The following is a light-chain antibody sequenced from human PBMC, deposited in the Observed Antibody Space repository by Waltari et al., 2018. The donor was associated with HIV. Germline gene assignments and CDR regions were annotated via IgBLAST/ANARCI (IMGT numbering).Light chain of an antibody. CDR3: HQRSNWPIT. Sequence: EIVLTQSPATLSLSPGERATLSCRASQRVSSYLAWSQKKPGQAPRRLIYGASSRATGIPARFSGSGSGTDFTLTISSLEPGDFGVYYCHQRSNWPITFGQGTRLEIK. CDR2: GAS. J-gene: IGKJ5*01. V-gene: IGKV3-11*01. CDR1: QRVSSY.